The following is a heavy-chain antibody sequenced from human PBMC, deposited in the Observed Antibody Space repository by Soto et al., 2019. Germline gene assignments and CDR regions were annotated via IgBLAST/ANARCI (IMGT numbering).Heavy chain of an antibody. D-gene: IGHD1-26*01. CDR1: GFSLSTSGVG. CDR2: IYWDDDN. J-gene: IGHJ4*02. CDR3: THRSGMVGNRWQPGF. V-gene: IGHV2-5*02. Sequence: QITLKESGPTLVKPTQPLTLTCTFSGFSLSTSGVGVGWIRQPPGKALEWLALIYWDDDNRYSPSLKNRLTIPKETSKNHVVLTMTSMDSEDTATYYCTHRSGMVGNRWQPGFWGQGTLVTVCS.